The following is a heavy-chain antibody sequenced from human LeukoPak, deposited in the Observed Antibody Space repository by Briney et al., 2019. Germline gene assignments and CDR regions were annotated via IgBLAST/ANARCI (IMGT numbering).Heavy chain of an antibody. D-gene: IGHD6-19*01. CDR2: IIPIFGTA. J-gene: IGHJ4*02. V-gene: IGHV1-69*13. CDR1: GGTFSSYA. Sequence: SVKVSCKASGGTFSSYAISWVRQAPGQGLEWMGGIIPIFGTANYAQKFQGRVTITADESTSTAYMELSSLRSEDTAVYYCARLPGIAVADPDYWGQGTLVTVSS. CDR3: ARLPGIAVADPDY.